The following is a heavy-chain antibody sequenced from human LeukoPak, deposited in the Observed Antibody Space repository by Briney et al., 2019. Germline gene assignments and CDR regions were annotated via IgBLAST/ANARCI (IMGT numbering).Heavy chain of an antibody. D-gene: IGHD6-13*01. Sequence: GGSLRLSCAASGFTFSNYAMHWVRQAPGKGLEWVAIISYDGSSQYYADSVKGRFTISRDNSRNTLYLQMNSLRAEDTAVYYCARAEYSSSWYGYFQYWGQGTLVTVSS. CDR1: GFTFSNYA. J-gene: IGHJ1*01. V-gene: IGHV3-30-3*01. CDR2: ISYDGSSQ. CDR3: ARAEYSSSWYGYFQY.